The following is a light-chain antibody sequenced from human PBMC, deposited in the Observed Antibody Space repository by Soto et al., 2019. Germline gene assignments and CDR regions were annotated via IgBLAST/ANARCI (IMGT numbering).Light chain of an antibody. Sequence: EIVLTQSPDTLSLSPGERATLSCRASQSVSSSLAWYQQKPGQAPRLLIYDASNRPTGIPARFSGSGSGTDFTLTLSSIDPEDFAVYYCQQRSNWPPEVTFGPGTKVDIK. CDR1: QSVSSS. J-gene: IGKJ3*01. V-gene: IGKV3-11*01. CDR2: DAS. CDR3: QQRSNWPPEVT.